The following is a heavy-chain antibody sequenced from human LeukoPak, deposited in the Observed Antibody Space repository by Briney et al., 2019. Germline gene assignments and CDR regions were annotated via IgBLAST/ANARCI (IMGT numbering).Heavy chain of an antibody. V-gene: IGHV1-2*02. CDR2: INPNSGST. CDR1: GYTFTDYY. CDR3: ARDYVDNFDSYGYIALDQ. D-gene: IGHD3-22*01. Sequence: GASVKVSCKASGYTFTDYYIHWVRQAPGQGLEWMGWINPNSGSTNYAQNLQGRVSMTRDTSISTAHMGLSRLRSDDTAVYYCARDYVDNFDSYGYIALDQWGQGTLVIVSS. J-gene: IGHJ4*02.